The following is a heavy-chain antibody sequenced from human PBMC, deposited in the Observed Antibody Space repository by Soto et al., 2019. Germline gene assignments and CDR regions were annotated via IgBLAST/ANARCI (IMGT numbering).Heavy chain of an antibody. CDR3: ARGLHYDSISLDDY. CDR2: IIPILGIA. D-gene: IGHD3-22*01. J-gene: IGHJ4*02. CDR1: GGTFSSYT. V-gene: IGHV1-69*02. Sequence: QVQLVQSGAEVKKPGSSVKVSCKASGGTFSSYTISWVRQAPGQGLEWMGRIIPILGIANYAQKFQGRVTITADKSTSTAYTELSSLRSEDTAVYYCARGLHYDSISLDDYWGQGTLVTVSS.